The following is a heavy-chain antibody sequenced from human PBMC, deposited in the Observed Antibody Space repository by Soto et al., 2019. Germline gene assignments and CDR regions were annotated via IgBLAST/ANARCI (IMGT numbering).Heavy chain of an antibody. V-gene: IGHV1-18*01. D-gene: IGHD3-22*01. CDR3: ARDPQPYYDSSGYYFPNNWFDP. J-gene: IGHJ5*02. Sequence: ASVKVSCKASGYTFTSYGISWVRQAPGQGLEWMGWISAYNGNTNYAQKLQGRVTMTTDTSTSTAYMELRSLRSDDTAVYYCARDPQPYYDSSGYYFPNNWFDPWGQGTLVTVPS. CDR1: GYTFTSYG. CDR2: ISAYNGNT.